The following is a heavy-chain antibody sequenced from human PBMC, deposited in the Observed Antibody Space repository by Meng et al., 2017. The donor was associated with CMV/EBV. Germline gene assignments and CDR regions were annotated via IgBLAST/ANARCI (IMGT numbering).Heavy chain of an antibody. CDR2: SRDKANTYTT. CDR3: VRGGELNRFDY. CDR1: EFTLSDHY. J-gene: IGHJ4*02. D-gene: IGHD1-26*01. Sequence: CASSEFTLSDHYIDWVRQAPGKGLEWVGRSRDKANTYTTEYAASVKGRFSLSRDESKKSLFLQMDSLKTEDTAVYYCVRGGELNRFDYWGQGTLVTVSS. V-gene: IGHV3-72*01.